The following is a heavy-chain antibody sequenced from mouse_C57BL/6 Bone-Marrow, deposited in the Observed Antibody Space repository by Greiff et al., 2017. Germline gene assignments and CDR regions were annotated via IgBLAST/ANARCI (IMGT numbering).Heavy chain of an antibody. Sequence: VQLQQSGAELVKPGASVKLSCKASGYTFTSYWMHWVKQRPGQGLEWIGMIHPNSGSTNYNEKFKSKATLSVDKSSSTAYMQLSSLTSEDSAVYYWARAIITTVEGYWGQGTTLTVSS. V-gene: IGHV1-64*01. J-gene: IGHJ2*01. CDR1: GYTFTSYW. D-gene: IGHD1-1*01. CDR2: IHPNSGST. CDR3: ARAIITTVEGY.